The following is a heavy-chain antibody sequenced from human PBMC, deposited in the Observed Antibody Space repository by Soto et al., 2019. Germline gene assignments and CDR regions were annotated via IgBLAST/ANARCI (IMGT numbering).Heavy chain of an antibody. Sequence: ASVKVSCKASGYTFTGYYMHWVRQAPGQGLEWMGWINPNSGGTNYAQKFQGWVTMTRDTSISTAYMELSRLRSDDTAVYYCARDRGSSSGKRRFDPWGQGTLVTVSS. CDR3: ARDRGSSSGKRRFDP. V-gene: IGHV1-2*04. J-gene: IGHJ5*02. D-gene: IGHD6-6*01. CDR2: INPNSGGT. CDR1: GYTFTGYY.